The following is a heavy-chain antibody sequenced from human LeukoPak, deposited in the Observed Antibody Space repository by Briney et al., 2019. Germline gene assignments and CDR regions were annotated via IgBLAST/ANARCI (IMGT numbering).Heavy chain of an antibody. D-gene: IGHD6-19*01. J-gene: IGHJ4*02. V-gene: IGHV4-38-2*02. CDR1: DYYISSSYY. CDR3: ARLPGFGSGWYFIDY. CDR2: IYHSGST. Sequence: PSETLSLTCTVSDYYISSSYYWGWIRQPPGKGLEWIGSIYHSGSTYYNPSLKSRVMISVDTSKNQFSLKLSSVTAADTAVYYCARLPGFGSGWYFIDYWGQGTLVTVSS.